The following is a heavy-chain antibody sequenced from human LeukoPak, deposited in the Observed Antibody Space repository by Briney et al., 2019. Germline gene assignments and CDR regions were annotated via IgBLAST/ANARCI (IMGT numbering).Heavy chain of an antibody. CDR1: GGSFSGYY. Sequence: SETLSLTCAVYGGSFSGYYGSWLRQPPGKGLEWLGEINHSGSTNYNPSLKSRVTISVDTSKNQFSLKLSSVTAADTAVYYCARWGGSSTSCSCFDYWGQGTLVTVSS. CDR2: INHSGST. CDR3: ARWGGSSTSCSCFDY. D-gene: IGHD2-2*01. J-gene: IGHJ4*02. V-gene: IGHV4-34*01.